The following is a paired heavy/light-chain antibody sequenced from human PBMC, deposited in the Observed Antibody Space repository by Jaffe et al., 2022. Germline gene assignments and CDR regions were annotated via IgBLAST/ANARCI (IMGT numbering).Light chain of an antibody. CDR3: MQSLQLPLFT. CDR2: GVS. J-gene: IGKJ3*01. V-gene: IGKV2D-29*02. Sequence: DIVMTQTPLSLSVTPGQPASISCKSSQSLLHSDGKTYLYWYLQKPGQSPQLLIYGVSNRLSGVPDRFSGSGSGTDFTLKISRVEAEDVGVYYCMQSLQLPLFTFGPGTKVDIK. CDR1: QSLLHSDGKTY.
Heavy chain of an antibody. CDR1: GFSLSTSEVG. CDR3: AHRRTAAGATGAFDI. CDR2: IYGNDNK. Sequence: QITLKETGPTLVNPTQTLTLTCTFSGFSLSTSEVGVGWIRQPPGKALEWLALIYGNDNKRYSPSLKSRLTITKDTSKNQVVLTMTNMDPVDTATYFCAHRRTAAGATGAFDIWGQGTMVTVSS. J-gene: IGHJ3*02. D-gene: IGHD6-13*01. V-gene: IGHV2-5*01.